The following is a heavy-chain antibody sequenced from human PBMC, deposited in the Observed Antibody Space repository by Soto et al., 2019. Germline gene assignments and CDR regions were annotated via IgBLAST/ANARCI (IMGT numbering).Heavy chain of an antibody. J-gene: IGHJ4*02. CDR2: ISYDGSNK. CDR1: GFSLSNYA. CDR3: ARDEGDSGWYMSFDY. D-gene: IGHD6-19*01. V-gene: IGHV3-30-3*01. Sequence: QVQLVESGGGVVQPGRSLRLPCAASGFSLSNYAMHWVRQAPGKGLEWVAVISYDGSNKDYGDSVKGRFTISRDNSKNTLFLQLSSLRPEDTAVYYCARDEGDSGWYMSFDYWGQGTLVTVSS.